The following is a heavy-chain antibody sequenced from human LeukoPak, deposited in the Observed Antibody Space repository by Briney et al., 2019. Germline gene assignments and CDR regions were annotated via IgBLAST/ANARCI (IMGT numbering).Heavy chain of an antibody. V-gene: IGHV1-18*01. D-gene: IGHD3-3*01. Sequence: GASVKVSCKASGYTFTSYGISWVRQAPGQGLEWMGWISAYNGNTNYAQKLQGRVTMTTDTSTSTAYMELRSLRSDDTAVYYCARGGPSDFWSGYMYYFDYWGQGTLVTVSS. CDR2: ISAYNGNT. CDR1: GYTFTSYG. J-gene: IGHJ4*02. CDR3: ARGGPSDFWSGYMYYFDY.